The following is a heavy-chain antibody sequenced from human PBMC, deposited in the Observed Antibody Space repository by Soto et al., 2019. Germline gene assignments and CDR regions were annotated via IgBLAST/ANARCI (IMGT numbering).Heavy chain of an antibody. CDR3: ARVHYYYDSSGLVHGCFDT. V-gene: IGHV1-18*01. Sequence: ASVKVSCKAPGYTFTSYGISWVRQAPGQGLEWMGWISAYNGNTNYAQKLQGRVTMTTDTSTSTAYMELRSLRSDDTAVYYCARVHYYYDSSGLVHGCFDTWGQGTLVTVSS. CDR1: GYTFTSYG. D-gene: IGHD3-22*01. J-gene: IGHJ5*02. CDR2: ISAYNGNT.